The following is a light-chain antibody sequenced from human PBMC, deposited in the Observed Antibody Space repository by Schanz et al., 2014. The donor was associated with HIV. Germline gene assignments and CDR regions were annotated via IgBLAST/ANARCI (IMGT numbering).Light chain of an antibody. Sequence: QSVLTQPPSVSGAPGQRVTISCTGSNSNIGAGYAVHWYQQLPGTAPKLLISDNFNRPSGVPDRFSGSKSDTSASLAITGLQVDDEADYYCQSYDSSLSSVVFGGGTKLTVL. CDR3: QSYDSSLSSVV. CDR2: DNF. CDR1: NSNIGAGYA. J-gene: IGLJ3*02. V-gene: IGLV1-40*01.